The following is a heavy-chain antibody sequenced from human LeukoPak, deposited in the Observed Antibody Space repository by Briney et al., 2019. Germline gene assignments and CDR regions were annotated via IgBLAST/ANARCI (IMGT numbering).Heavy chain of an antibody. D-gene: IGHD3-10*01. J-gene: IGHJ6*03. CDR2: INHSGST. CDR3: ARRLGRKFGERFYYYHYMDV. Sequence: SETLSLTCAVYGGSFSGYYWSWIRQPPGKGLEWIGEINHSGSTKYNPSLKNQVTISVDTSKNQFSLKLSSVTAADTAVYYCARRLGRKFGERFYYYHYMDVWGKGTTVTISS. CDR1: GGSFSGYY. V-gene: IGHV4-34*01.